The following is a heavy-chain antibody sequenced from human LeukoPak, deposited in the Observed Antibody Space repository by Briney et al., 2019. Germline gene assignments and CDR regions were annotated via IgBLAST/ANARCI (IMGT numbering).Heavy chain of an antibody. Sequence: ASVKVSCKASGYTFTSYGISWVRQAPGQGPEWMGWINPNSGGTNYAQKFQGRVTMTRDTSISTAYMELSRLRSDDTAVYYCARDLKGRIAAAHKSFDPWGQGTLVTVSS. CDR2: INPNSGGT. J-gene: IGHJ5*02. D-gene: IGHD6-13*01. V-gene: IGHV1-2*02. CDR3: ARDLKGRIAAAHKSFDP. CDR1: GYTFTSYG.